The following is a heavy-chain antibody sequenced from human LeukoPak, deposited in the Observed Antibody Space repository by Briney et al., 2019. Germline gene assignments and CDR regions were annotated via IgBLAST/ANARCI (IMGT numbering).Heavy chain of an antibody. CDR1: GYSFTSYW. Sequence: GESLKISCKGSGYSFTSYWIGWVRQMPGKGLAWMGIIYPGDSDTRYSPSFQGQGTISADKSISTAYLQWSSMKASDTAMYYCARRTAMALPQFDYWGQGTLVTVST. D-gene: IGHD5-18*01. J-gene: IGHJ4*02. CDR3: ARRTAMALPQFDY. CDR2: IYPGDSDT. V-gene: IGHV5-51*01.